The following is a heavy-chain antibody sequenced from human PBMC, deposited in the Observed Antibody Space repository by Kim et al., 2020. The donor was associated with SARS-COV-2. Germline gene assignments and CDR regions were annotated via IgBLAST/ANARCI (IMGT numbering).Heavy chain of an antibody. D-gene: IGHD2-15*01. J-gene: IGHJ4*02. CDR3: ARDLGYCSGGSCFPLDY. Sequence: SVKGRFTNSRDHAKNSLYLQMNSLRDEDTAVYYCARDLGYCSGGSCFPLDYWGQGTLVTVSS. V-gene: IGHV3-48*02.